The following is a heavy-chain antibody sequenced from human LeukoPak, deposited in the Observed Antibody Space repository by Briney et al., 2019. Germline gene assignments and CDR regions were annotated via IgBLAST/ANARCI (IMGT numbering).Heavy chain of an antibody. V-gene: IGHV1-18*01. CDR2: ISPNSGNT. CDR3: ARDERYDSSGYPFDY. D-gene: IGHD3-22*01. Sequence: GASVKVSCKASGYTFPNFGITWVRHAPGQGLEWMGWISPNSGNTKSAQKFQGRVTMTTDTSTSTAYMELSRLRSDDTAVYYCARDERYDSSGYPFDYWGQGTLVTVSS. J-gene: IGHJ4*02. CDR1: GYTFPNFG.